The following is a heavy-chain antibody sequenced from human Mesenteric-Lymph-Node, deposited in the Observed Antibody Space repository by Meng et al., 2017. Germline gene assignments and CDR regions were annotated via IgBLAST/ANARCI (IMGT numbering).Heavy chain of an antibody. V-gene: IGHV3-74*01. J-gene: IGHJ4*02. D-gene: IGHD3-10*01. CDR2: INGDGSDT. CDR3: ARDLMVRGEPDY. CDR1: GFTFTSYW. Sequence: GESLKISCATSGFTFTSYWMHWVRQAPGKGLVWVSRINGDGSDTTYADSVKGRFTISRDNAKNALYLQMNSLRAEDTAVYYCARDLMVRGEPDYWGQGTLVTVSS.